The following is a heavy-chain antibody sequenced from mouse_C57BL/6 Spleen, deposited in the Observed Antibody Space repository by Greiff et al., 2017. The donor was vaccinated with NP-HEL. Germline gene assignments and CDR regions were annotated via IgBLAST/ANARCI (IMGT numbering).Heavy chain of an antibody. CDR2: ISSGSSTI. CDR3: AGGETGYFDY. J-gene: IGHJ2*01. Sequence: EVHLVESGGGLVKPGGSLKLSCAASGFTFSDYGMHWVRQAPEKGLEWVAYISSGSSTIYYADTVKGRFTIFRDNAKNTLFLQMTSLRCDDTAMYYYAGGETGYFDYWGQGTTLTVSS. CDR1: GFTFSDYG. V-gene: IGHV5-17*01.